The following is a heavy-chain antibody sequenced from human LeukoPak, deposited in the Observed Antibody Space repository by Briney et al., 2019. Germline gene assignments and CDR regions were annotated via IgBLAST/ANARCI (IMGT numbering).Heavy chain of an antibody. V-gene: IGHV5-51*01. J-gene: IGHJ5*02. CDR3: ARRQGGYSGPFDP. Sequence: PGESLKISCTGSGYSISTYWIGWVRQMPGKGLEWLGILYPGDSDTRYSPSFQGQVTISADKTISTAYLQWSSLKDSDTAMYYCARRQGGYSGPFDPWGQGTLVTVSS. CDR2: LYPGDSDT. D-gene: IGHD5-12*01. CDR1: GYSISTYW.